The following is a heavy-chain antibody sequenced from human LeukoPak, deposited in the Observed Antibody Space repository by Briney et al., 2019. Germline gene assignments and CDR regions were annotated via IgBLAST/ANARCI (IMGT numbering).Heavy chain of an antibody. J-gene: IGHJ4*02. CDR3: ARHKDWTFDY. V-gene: IGHV3-33*08. CDR2: IWYDGSNK. CDR1: GFTFAGYA. Sequence: GGSLRLSCAASGFTFAGYAMTWVRQAPGKGLEWVAVIWYDGSNKYYADSVKGRFTISRDISKNTLYLQMNSLRAEDTAVYYCARHKDWTFDYWGQGTLVTVSS. D-gene: IGHD3/OR15-3a*01.